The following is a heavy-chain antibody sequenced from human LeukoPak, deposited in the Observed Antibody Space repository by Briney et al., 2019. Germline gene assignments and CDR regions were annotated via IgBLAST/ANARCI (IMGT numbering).Heavy chain of an antibody. CDR2: INPSGGST. CDR1: GYTFTSYY. CDR3: ARGGLAAAADRGDAFDI. V-gene: IGHV1-46*01. D-gene: IGHD6-13*01. Sequence: GASVKVSCKASGYTFTSYYMHWVRQAPGQGLEWMGIINPSGGSTSYAQKFQGRVTMTRDTSTSTVYMELSSLRSEDTAVYYCARGGLAAAADRGDAFDIWGQGTMVTVSS. J-gene: IGHJ3*02.